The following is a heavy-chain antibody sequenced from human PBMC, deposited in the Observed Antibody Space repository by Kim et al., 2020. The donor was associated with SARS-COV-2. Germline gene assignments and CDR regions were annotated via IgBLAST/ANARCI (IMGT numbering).Heavy chain of an antibody. J-gene: IGHJ5*02. D-gene: IGHD6-19*01. CDR2: ISSSSSYI. CDR1: GFTFSSYS. Sequence: GGSLRLSCAASGFTFSSYSMNWVRQAPGKGLEWVSSISSSSSYIYYADSVKGRFTISRDNAKNSLYLQMNSLRAEDTAVYYCARDPFIAVAGTTNWFDPWGQGTLVTVSS. CDR3: ARDPFIAVAGTTNWFDP. V-gene: IGHV3-21*01.